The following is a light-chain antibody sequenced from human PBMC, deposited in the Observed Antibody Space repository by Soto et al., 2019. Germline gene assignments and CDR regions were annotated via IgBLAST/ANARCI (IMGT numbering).Light chain of an antibody. CDR3: SSYTSVTTFVV. Sequence: SALTQPASVSWSPGQSITISCTGTSSDICRYNFASWYQQHPGKAPKLLVYEVTNRPSGVSNRFSGSKSGNTASLTIFGLQTEDEADYYCSSYTSVTTFVVFGTGTKVTVL. V-gene: IGLV2-14*01. CDR2: EVT. CDR1: SSDICRYNF. J-gene: IGLJ1*01.